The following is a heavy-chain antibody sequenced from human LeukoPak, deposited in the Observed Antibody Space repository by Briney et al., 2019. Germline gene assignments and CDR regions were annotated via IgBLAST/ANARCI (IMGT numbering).Heavy chain of an antibody. CDR3: ARGQKYRYGYTVTELGSGYFDY. J-gene: IGHJ4*02. CDR1: GGSISSYY. CDR2: IYYSGST. D-gene: IGHD5-18*01. Sequence: SETLSLTCTVSGGSISSYYWSWIRQPPGKGLEWIGYIYYSGSTNYNPSLKSRVTISVDTSKNQFSLKLRSVMAADTAVYYCARGQKYRYGYTVTELGSGYFDYWGQGTLVTVSS. V-gene: IGHV4-59*08.